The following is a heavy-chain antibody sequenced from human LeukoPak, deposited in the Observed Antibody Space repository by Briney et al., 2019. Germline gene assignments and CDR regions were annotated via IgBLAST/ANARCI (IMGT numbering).Heavy chain of an antibody. V-gene: IGHV4-59*01. J-gene: IGHJ6*03. CDR1: GDSINNYY. Sequence: PSETLSLTCTVSGDSINNYYWSWIRQPPGKGLEWIGYVDHTGSTRFNPSLHGRVSISRDTSKNFFSLRLRSVTAADTAVYFCARGRVSSSTWYSTYYYFFYMDFWGKGTTVTVSS. D-gene: IGHD4-11*01. CDR3: ARGRVSSSTWYSTYYYFFYMDF. CDR2: VDHTGST.